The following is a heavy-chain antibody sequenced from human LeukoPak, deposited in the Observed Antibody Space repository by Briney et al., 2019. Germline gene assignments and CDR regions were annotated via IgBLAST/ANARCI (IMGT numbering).Heavy chain of an antibody. V-gene: IGHV3-23*01. Sequence: GGSLRLSCAASGFTFSSYAMSWVRQAPGKGLEWVSAISGRGGSTYYADSVKGRFTITRHNPKNTLYLQMNSLRAEDTAVYYCAKDSDAATFDYWGQGTLVTVSS. CDR1: GFTFSSYA. CDR2: ISGRGGST. J-gene: IGHJ4*02. CDR3: AKDSDAATFDY.